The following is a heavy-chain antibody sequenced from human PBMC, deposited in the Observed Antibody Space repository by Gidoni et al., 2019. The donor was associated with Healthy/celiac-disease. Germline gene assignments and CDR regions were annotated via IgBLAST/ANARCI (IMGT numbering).Heavy chain of an antibody. D-gene: IGHD6-6*01. Sequence: QVQLVESGGGVVQPGRSLRLSCAASGFPFSSYAMHWVRQAPGKGLEWVAVISYDGSNKYYADSVKGRFTISRDNSKNTLYLQMNSLRAEDTAVYYCARDQPYSSSSSYYYGMDVWGQGTTVTVSS. J-gene: IGHJ6*02. V-gene: IGHV3-30-3*01. CDR2: ISYDGSNK. CDR1: GFPFSSYA. CDR3: ARDQPYSSSSSYYYGMDV.